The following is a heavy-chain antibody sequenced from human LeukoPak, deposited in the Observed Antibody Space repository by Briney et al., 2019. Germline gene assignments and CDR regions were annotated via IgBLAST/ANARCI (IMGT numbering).Heavy chain of an antibody. Sequence: SETLSLTCAVYGGSFSGYYWSWIRQPPGKGLEWIGETNHSGSTNYNPSLKSRVTISVDTSKNQFSLKLSSVTAADTAVYYCARQVWEHFDYWGQGTLVTVSS. D-gene: IGHD1-26*01. CDR2: TNHSGST. J-gene: IGHJ4*02. V-gene: IGHV4-34*01. CDR3: ARQVWEHFDY. CDR1: GGSFSGYY.